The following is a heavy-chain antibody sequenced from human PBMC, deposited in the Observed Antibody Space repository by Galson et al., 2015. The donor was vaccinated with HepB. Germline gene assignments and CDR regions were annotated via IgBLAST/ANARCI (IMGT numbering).Heavy chain of an antibody. CDR2: INHGGST. CDR1: GGSFSGYY. Sequence: TLSLTCAVYGGSFSGYYWSWIRQPPGKGLEWIGEINHGGSTNYNPSLKSRLTISVDTSKNQFSLKLSSVTAADTAVYYCARREDYDSSGYDYWGQGTLVTVSS. J-gene: IGHJ4*02. CDR3: ARREDYDSSGYDY. V-gene: IGHV4-34*01. D-gene: IGHD3-22*01.